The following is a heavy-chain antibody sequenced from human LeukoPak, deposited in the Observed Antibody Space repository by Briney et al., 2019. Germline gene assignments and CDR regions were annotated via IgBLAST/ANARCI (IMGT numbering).Heavy chain of an antibody. CDR1: GGSISSSRYY. V-gene: IGHV4-39*07. CDR3: ARSPHRITIFGVPPHSLDV. Sequence: SETLSLTCTVSGGSISSSRYYWGWIRQPPGKGLEWIGSIYYSGSTYYNPSLKSRVTISVDTSKNQFSLKLSSVTAADTAVYYCARSPHRITIFGVPPHSLDVWGKGTTVTVSS. D-gene: IGHD3-3*01. CDR2: IYYSGST. J-gene: IGHJ6*04.